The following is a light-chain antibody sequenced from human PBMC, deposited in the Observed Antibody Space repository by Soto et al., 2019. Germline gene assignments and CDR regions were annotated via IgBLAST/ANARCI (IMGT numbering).Light chain of an antibody. V-gene: IGLV2-14*01. CDR1: SSDIGAYDY. CDR3: SSYTSSSTLRV. CDR2: EVS. Sequence: QSALTQPASLSGSPGQSITISCTGTSSDIGAYDYVSWFQQHPGKAPKLMISEVSNRPSGVSNRFSGSKSGNTASLTISGLQAEDEADYYCSSYTSSSTLRVFGTGTKVTVL. J-gene: IGLJ1*01.